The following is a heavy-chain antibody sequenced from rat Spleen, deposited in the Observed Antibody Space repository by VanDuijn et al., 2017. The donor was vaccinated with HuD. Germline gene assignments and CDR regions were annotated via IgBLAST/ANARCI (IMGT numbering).Heavy chain of an antibody. CDR2: ITYDGSGT. J-gene: IGHJ3*01. V-gene: IGHV5-7*01. CDR3: VRQDTSGYSNWFAY. D-gene: IGHD4-3*01. Sequence: EVQLVESGGGLVQPGRSLKLSCAASGFTFSSYQMAWVRQAPTKGLEWVAIITYDGSGTYYRDSVKGRFTISRDNAKSTLSLQMDSLRSEDTATYYCVRQDTSGYSNWFAYWGQGTLVTVSS. CDR1: GFTFSSYQ.